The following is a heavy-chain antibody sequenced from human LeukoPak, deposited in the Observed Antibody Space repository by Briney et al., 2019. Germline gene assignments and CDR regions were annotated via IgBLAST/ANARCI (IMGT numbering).Heavy chain of an antibody. J-gene: IGHJ4*02. CDR2: INPNSGGT. CDR1: GYTFTGDY. CDR3: ARDLFSGSYHPFDY. Sequence: ASVKVSCKASGYTFTGDYMHWVRQAPGQGLEWMGWINPNSGGTNYAQKFQGRVTMTRDTSISTAYMELSRLTSDDTAVYYCARDLFSGSYHPFDYWGQGTLLTVSS. V-gene: IGHV1-2*02. D-gene: IGHD1-26*01.